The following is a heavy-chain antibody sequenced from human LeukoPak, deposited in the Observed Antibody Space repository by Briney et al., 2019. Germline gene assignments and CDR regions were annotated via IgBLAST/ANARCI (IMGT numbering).Heavy chain of an antibody. CDR2: INTDGSST. V-gene: IGHV3-74*01. Sequence: PGGSLRLSCVASGFTFSIYNMHWVRQAPGKGPVWVSGINTDGSSTNYADSVKGRFTISRDNAKNTVYLQMNRLIAEDTAVYYCARSTGTNRPRDYWGQGTLVTVSS. CDR3: ARSTGTNRPRDY. D-gene: IGHD1-1*01. CDR1: GFTFSIYN. J-gene: IGHJ4*02.